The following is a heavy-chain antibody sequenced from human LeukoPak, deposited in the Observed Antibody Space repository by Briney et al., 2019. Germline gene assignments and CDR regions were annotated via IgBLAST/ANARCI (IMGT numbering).Heavy chain of an antibody. CDR2: INPNSGGT. CDR1: GYTFTSYG. D-gene: IGHD1-26*01. V-gene: IGHV1-2*06. CDR3: AREEVGAEMDY. J-gene: IGHJ4*02. Sequence: ASVKVSCKASGYTFTSYGISWVRQAPGQGLEWMGRINPNSGGTNYAQKFQGRVTMTRDTSISTAYMELSRLRSDDTAVYYCAREEVGAEMDYWGQGTLVTVSS.